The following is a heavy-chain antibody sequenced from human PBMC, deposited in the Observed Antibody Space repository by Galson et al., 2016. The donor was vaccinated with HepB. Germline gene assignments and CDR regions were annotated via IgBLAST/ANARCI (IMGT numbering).Heavy chain of an antibody. CDR1: GYSLTSRH. V-gene: IGHV1-46*01. D-gene: IGHD3-9*01. Sequence: SVKVSCKASGYSLTSRHTHWVRQAPGQGLEWMAIIKHSGGGTIYAQKFQGRVTITRDTSASTAYMDLNSLTSEDTAVYYCAREHDSLTGYSFDYRGQGTLVTVSS. CDR2: IKHSGGGT. CDR3: AREHDSLTGYSFDY. J-gene: IGHJ4*02.